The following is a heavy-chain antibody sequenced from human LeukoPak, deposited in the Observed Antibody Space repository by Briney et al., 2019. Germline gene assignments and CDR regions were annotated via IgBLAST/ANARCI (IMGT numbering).Heavy chain of an antibody. CDR3: AESVSWHWFVP. CDR1: GFTFSTYA. CDR2: ISYDGSNK. Sequence: PGGSLRLSCAASGFTFSTYAMHWVRQAPGKGLEWVAVISYDGSNKYYADSVKGRFTISRDNSKNTLYLQMNTLRAEDTAVYYFAESVSWHWFVPWGQGTLVTVSS. J-gene: IGHJ5*02. V-gene: IGHV3-30*03.